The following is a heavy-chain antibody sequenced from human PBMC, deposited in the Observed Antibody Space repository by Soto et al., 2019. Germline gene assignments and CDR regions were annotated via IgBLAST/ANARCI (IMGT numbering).Heavy chain of an antibody. CDR2: IYYSGST. J-gene: IGHJ4*02. Sequence: SETLSLTCSVSGGSISSYYWSWIRQPPGKGLEWIGYIYYSGSTNYSPSLKSRVTISVDTSKNQFSLKLSSVTAADTAVYYCARITVLEWPQYYFDYWGQGTLVTVSS. V-gene: IGHV4-59*01. D-gene: IGHD3-3*01. CDR3: ARITVLEWPQYYFDY. CDR1: GGSISSYY.